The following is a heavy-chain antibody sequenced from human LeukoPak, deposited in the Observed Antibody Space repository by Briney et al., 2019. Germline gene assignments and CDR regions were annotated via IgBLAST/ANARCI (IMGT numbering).Heavy chain of an antibody. V-gene: IGHV3-30*02. CDR1: GFTFSNYG. J-gene: IGHJ4*02. Sequence: GGSLRLSCAASGFTFSNYGMHWVRQAPGKGLEWVALIRFDGAIKYYADSVKGRFTISRDNSKNTLYLQMNSLRAEDTAVYYCAKDSSSSSKWSYFDYWGQGTLVTVSS. D-gene: IGHD6-13*01. CDR3: AKDSSSSSKWSYFDY. CDR2: IRFDGAIK.